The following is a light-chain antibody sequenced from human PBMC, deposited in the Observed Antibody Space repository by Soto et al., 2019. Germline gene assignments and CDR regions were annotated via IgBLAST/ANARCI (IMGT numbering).Light chain of an antibody. V-gene: IGKV3-15*01. CDR3: QQYNNWPPWA. Sequence: EIVMTQSPATLSVSPGERATLSCRASQSVSSNLAWYQQKPGQAPRILIYGASTRSTGIPARFSGSGSGTEFTLTSISLQSEDFAVYYCQQYNNWPPWAFGQGTKVELK. CDR1: QSVSSN. J-gene: IGKJ1*01. CDR2: GAS.